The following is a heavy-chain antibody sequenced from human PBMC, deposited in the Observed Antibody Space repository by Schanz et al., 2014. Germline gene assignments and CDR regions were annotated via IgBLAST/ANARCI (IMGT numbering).Heavy chain of an antibody. J-gene: IGHJ4*02. D-gene: IGHD1-1*01. Sequence: VPLVESGGGVVQFGRSLRLSCAAYGFTLSSYAMHWVRQGTGKGLEWVSTIGYLGDTYYPDSVKGRFTVSRDSGQNSLYLQMNSLRAGDTAVYFCARAHGNNWYGKGLDYWGQGTQVTVSS. V-gene: IGHV3-13*01. CDR1: GFTLSSYA. CDR2: IGYLGDT. CDR3: ARAHGNNWYGKGLDY.